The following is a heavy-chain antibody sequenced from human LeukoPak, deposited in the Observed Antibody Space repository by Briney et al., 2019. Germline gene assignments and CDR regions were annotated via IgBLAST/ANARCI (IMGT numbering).Heavy chain of an antibody. Sequence: SQTLSLTCTVSGGSISSGSYYWSWIRQPAGKGLEWIGRIYTSGSTNYNPSLKSRVTISLDTSKNQFPLKLSSVTAADTAVYYCARDFSTTWPFDYWGQGTLVTVSS. CDR3: ARDFSTTWPFDY. D-gene: IGHD6-13*01. CDR2: IYTSGST. CDR1: GGSISSGSYY. V-gene: IGHV4-61*02. J-gene: IGHJ4*02.